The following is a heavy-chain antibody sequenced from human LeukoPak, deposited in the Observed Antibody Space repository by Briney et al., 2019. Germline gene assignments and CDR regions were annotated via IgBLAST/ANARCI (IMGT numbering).Heavy chain of an antibody. CDR2: IYTSGST. CDR1: GGSISSGSYY. CDR3: ARDESYGPFDY. Sequence: PSETLSLTCTVSGGSISSGSYYWSWIRQPAGKGLEWIGRIYTSGSTNYNPSLKSRVTISVDPSKNQFSLKLSSVTAADTAVYYCARDESYGPFDYWDQGTLVTVSS. V-gene: IGHV4-61*02. D-gene: IGHD5-18*01. J-gene: IGHJ4*02.